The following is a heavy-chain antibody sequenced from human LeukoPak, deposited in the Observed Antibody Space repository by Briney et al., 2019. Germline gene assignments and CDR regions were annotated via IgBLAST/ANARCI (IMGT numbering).Heavy chain of an antibody. D-gene: IGHD3-22*01. CDR1: SGSISSYY. CDR2: IYTSGST. Sequence: SETLSLTCTVSSGSISSYYWSWIRQPPGKGLEWIGYIYTSGSTNYNPSLKSRVTISVDTSKNQFSLKLSSVTAADTAVYYCARLQSDRYYYYYMDVWGKGTTVTVSS. V-gene: IGHV4-4*09. CDR3: ARLQSDRYYYYYMDV. J-gene: IGHJ6*03.